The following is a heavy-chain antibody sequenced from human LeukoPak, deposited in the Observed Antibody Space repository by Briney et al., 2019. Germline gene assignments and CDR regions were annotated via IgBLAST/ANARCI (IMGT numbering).Heavy chain of an antibody. CDR3: ARAGEDYGSGSYTRGPDY. CDR2: ISWNSGSI. V-gene: IGHV3-9*01. D-gene: IGHD3-10*01. J-gene: IGHJ4*02. Sequence: PGGSLRLSCAASGFTFDDYAMHWVRQAPGKGLEWVSGISWNSGSIGYADSVKGRFTISRDNAKNSLYLQMNSLRAEDTAVYYCARAGEDYGSGSYTRGPDYWGQGTLVTVSS. CDR1: GFTFDDYA.